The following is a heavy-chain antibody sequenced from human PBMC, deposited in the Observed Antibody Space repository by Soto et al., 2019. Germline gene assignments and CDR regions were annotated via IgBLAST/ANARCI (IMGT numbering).Heavy chain of an antibody. CDR2: IYYSGST. CDR1: GGSISSSSYY. D-gene: IGHD1-26*01. V-gene: IGHV4-39*01. CDR3: ARRGIGGSLDY. Sequence: PSETLSLTXTVSGGSISSSSYYWGWIRQPPGKGLEWIGSIYYSGSTYYNPSLKSRVTISVDTSKNQFSLKLSSVTAADTAVYYCARRGIGGSLDYWGQGTLVTVSS. J-gene: IGHJ4*02.